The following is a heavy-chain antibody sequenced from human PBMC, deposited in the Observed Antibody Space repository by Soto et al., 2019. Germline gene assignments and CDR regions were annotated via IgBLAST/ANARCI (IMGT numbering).Heavy chain of an antibody. Sequence: SETLSLTCTVSGGSISSYYWSWIRQPAGKGLEWIGRIYTSGSTNYNPSLQSRVTMSVDTSKNQFSLKLSSVTAADTAVYYCARVRIAARTGAYGMDVWGQGTTVTVSS. CDR3: ARVRIAARTGAYGMDV. CDR1: GGSISSYY. V-gene: IGHV4-4*07. D-gene: IGHD6-6*01. J-gene: IGHJ6*02. CDR2: IYTSGST.